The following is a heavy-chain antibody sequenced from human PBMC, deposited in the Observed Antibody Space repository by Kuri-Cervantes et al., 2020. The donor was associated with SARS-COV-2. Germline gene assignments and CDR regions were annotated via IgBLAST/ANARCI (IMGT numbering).Heavy chain of an antibody. CDR1: GGSVSSGSYC. V-gene: IGHV4-61*01. CDR2: IYTSGST. J-gene: IGHJ6*03. D-gene: IGHD1-14*01. CDR3: ARKATSRTLYYYYMDV. Sequence: ESLKISCTVSGGSVSSGSYCWSWIRQPPGKGLEWIGRIYTSGSTNYNPSLKSRVTMSVDTSKNQFSLKLSSVTAAGTAVYYCARKATSRTLYYYYMDVWGKGTTVTVSS.